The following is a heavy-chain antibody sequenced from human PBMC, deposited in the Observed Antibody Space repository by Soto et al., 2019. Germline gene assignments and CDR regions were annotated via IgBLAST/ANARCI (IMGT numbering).Heavy chain of an antibody. D-gene: IGHD3-10*01. Sequence: ASVKVSCKASGYTFKSYQIYWVRQAPGQRLECMGWINISNGNTEYSQNFQGRVTMTRDTSISTAYMEPSRLRSDDTAVYYCARGYYGSGNLFDYWGQGTLVTFSS. CDR1: GYTFKSYQ. V-gene: IGHV1-3*04. CDR3: ARGYYGSGNLFDY. CDR2: INISNGNT. J-gene: IGHJ4*02.